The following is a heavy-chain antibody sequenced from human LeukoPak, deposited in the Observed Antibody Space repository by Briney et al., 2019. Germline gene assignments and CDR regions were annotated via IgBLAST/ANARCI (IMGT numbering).Heavy chain of an antibody. V-gene: IGHV4-31*03. Sequence: SETLSLTCTVSGGSISSGGYYWSWIRQHPGKGLEWIGYIYYSGSTYYNPSLKSRVTISVDTSKNQFSLKLSSVTAADTAVNYCARERAYCSGGSCYSMGFDYWGQGTLVTVSS. J-gene: IGHJ4*02. CDR1: GGSISSGGYY. CDR3: ARERAYCSGGSCYSMGFDY. D-gene: IGHD2-15*01. CDR2: IYYSGST.